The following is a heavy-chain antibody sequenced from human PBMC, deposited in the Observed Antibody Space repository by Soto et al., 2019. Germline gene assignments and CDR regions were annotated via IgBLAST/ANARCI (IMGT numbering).Heavy chain of an antibody. CDR3: ARIDGYYHYMDV. V-gene: IGHV4-59*12. CDR2: IYYSGST. D-gene: IGHD6-13*01. CDR1: GGSISSYY. J-gene: IGHJ6*03. Sequence: SETLSLTCTVSGGSISSYYWTWIRQPPGKGLEWIGYIYYSGSTNYNPSLKSRVTISVATSKTQFSLKLSSVTAAVTDVYYCARIDGYYHYMDVWGKGTTVNVSS.